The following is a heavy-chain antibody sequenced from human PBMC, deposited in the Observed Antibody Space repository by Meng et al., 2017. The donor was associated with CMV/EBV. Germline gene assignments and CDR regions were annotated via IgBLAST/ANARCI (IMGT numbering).Heavy chain of an antibody. Sequence: SVKVSCKASGGTFSSYAISGVRQAPGQGLEWMGGIIPILGIANYAQKFQGRVTITADKSTSTAYKELSSLRSEDTAVYYCAREPGRRAFDIWGQGTMVTVSS. CDR2: IIPILGIA. D-gene: IGHD1-1*01. CDR3: AREPGRRAFDI. V-gene: IGHV1-69*10. J-gene: IGHJ3*02. CDR1: GGTFSSYA.